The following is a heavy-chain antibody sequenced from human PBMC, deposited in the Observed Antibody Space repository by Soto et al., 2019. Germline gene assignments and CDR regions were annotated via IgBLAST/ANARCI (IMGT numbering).Heavy chain of an antibody. CDR1: GGSIGSTTYY. CDR2: FFVGGNT. D-gene: IGHD3-10*01. CDR3: ARSITMVRGAPPGY. Sequence: SETLSLTCTVSGGSIGSTTYYWGWMRQPPGKGLEWIASFFVGGNTYYNPSLKSRVTISVDTSKNQFSLKLSSVTAADTAVYYCARSITMVRGAPPGYWGQGTLVTVSS. V-gene: IGHV4-39*01. J-gene: IGHJ1*01.